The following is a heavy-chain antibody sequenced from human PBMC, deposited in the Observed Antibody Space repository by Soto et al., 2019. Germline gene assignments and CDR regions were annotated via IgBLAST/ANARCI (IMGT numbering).Heavy chain of an antibody. CDR3: AKDRDGAAAGPTKFYGMDV. CDR2: ISGSGDST. D-gene: IGHD6-13*01. J-gene: IGHJ6*02. V-gene: IGHV3-23*01. Sequence: EVQLLESGGGLVQPGGSLRLSCAASGFTFSSYAMSWVRQAPGKGLEWVSVISGSGDSTYYADSVWGRFTISRDNSKNTLYLQMNSLRSEDTAVYFWAKDRDGAAAGPTKFYGMDVWGQGTTVTVSS. CDR1: GFTFSSYA.